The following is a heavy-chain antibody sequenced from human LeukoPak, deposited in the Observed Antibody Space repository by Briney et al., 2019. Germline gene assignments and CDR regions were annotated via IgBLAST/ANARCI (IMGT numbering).Heavy chain of an antibody. J-gene: IGHJ4*02. D-gene: IGHD1-1*01. Sequence: GGSLRLSCAASGFAFSTYTMNWVRQAPGRGLEWVSSVLGGGGTYYADSVKGRFTISRDNSRSTLYLQMNSLRAEDTAIYYCTEDKIPDNRWNFDYWGQGTLVTVSS. CDR2: VLGGGGT. CDR3: TEDKIPDNRWNFDY. CDR1: GFAFSTYT. V-gene: IGHV3-23*01.